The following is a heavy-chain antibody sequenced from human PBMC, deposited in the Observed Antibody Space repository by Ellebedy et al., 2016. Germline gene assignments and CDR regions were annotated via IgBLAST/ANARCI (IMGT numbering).Heavy chain of an antibody. V-gene: IGHV4-34*01. CDR2: INHSGST. J-gene: IGHJ4*02. CDR1: GGSFSGYY. Sequence: SETLSLXCAVYGGSFSGYYWSWIRQPPGKGLEWIGEINHSGSTNYNPSLKSRIIISVDTSKNQFSLKLRSVTAADTAVYYCARGLIRGMVTAIHDYWGQGTLVTVSS. D-gene: IGHD2-21*02. CDR3: ARGLIRGMVTAIHDY.